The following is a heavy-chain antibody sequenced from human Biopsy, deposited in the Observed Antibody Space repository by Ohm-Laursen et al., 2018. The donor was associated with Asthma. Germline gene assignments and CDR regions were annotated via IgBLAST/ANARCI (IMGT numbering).Heavy chain of an antibody. D-gene: IGHD6-13*01. CDR3: VRGSSSWHHGPFHYYYGLDV. J-gene: IGHJ6*02. Sequence: TLSLTCSLSSGSGGYMRSGNYYWGWIRQPPGKGLEWIGRIYYSGATYYNPSLESRVTVSPHTSKNQFSLKPISVTAADTAVYYCVRGSSSWHHGPFHYYYGLDVWGQGTTATVSS. CDR1: SGSGGYMRSGNYY. CDR2: IYYSGAT. V-gene: IGHV4-39*01.